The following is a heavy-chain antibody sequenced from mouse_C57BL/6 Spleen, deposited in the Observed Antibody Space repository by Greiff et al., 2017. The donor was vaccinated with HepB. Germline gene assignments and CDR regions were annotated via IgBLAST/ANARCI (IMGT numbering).Heavy chain of an antibody. CDR2: IDPNSGGT. CDR3: ARGDGYFLSAMDY. J-gene: IGHJ4*01. V-gene: IGHV1-72*01. D-gene: IGHD2-3*01. Sequence: QVQLQQPGAELVKPGASVKLSCKASGYTFTSYWMHWVKQRPGRGLEWIGRIDPNSGGTKYNEKFKSKATLTVDKPSSTAYMQISSLTSGDSAVYYCARGDGYFLSAMDYWGQGTSVTVSS. CDR1: GYTFTSYW.